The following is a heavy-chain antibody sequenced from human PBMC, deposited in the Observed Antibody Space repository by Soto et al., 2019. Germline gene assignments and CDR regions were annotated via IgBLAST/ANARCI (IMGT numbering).Heavy chain of an antibody. CDR1: GFTFSSYA. J-gene: IGHJ6*03. Sequence: GGSLRLSCAASGFTFSSYAMSWVRQAPGKGLEWVSAISGSGGSTYYADSVKGRFTISRDNSKNTLYLQMNSLRAEDTAVYYCAKREAHRPYYYYYMDVWGKGTTVTVSS. CDR3: AKREAHRPYYYYYMDV. D-gene: IGHD1-26*01. V-gene: IGHV3-23*01. CDR2: ISGSGGST.